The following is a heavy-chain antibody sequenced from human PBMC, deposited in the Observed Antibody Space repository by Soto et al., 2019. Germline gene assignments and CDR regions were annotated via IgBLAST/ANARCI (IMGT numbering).Heavy chain of an antibody. CDR1: GGSISSGGYF. CDR2: IYHSGST. D-gene: IGHD3-10*01. V-gene: IGHV4-30-2*01. CDR3: ARENNVLPGGYFDY. Sequence: QLQLQESGSGLVKPSQTLSLTCAVSGGSISSGGYFWSWIRQPPGKSLEWIGYIYHSGSTYYNPSLKSRVTISVDRSKHQFSLKLSSVTAADTAVYYCARENNVLPGGYFDYWGQGTLVTVSS. J-gene: IGHJ4*02.